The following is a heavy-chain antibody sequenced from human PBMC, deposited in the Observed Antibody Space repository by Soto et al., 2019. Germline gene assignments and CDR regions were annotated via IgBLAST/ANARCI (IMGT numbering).Heavy chain of an antibody. CDR1: GFTFSSYA. D-gene: IGHD1-26*01. CDR3: AKTPQYVTAGGADY. J-gene: IGHJ4*02. V-gene: IGHV3-23*01. Sequence: EVQLLESGGGLVQPGGSLRLSCAASGFTFSSYAMSWVRRAPGKGLEWVSSLSNSGYRTYYADSVKGRFIISRDNSKDKLYLQMNSLRAEDTAVYYCAKTPQYVTAGGADYWGQGIPVTVSS. CDR2: LSNSGYRT.